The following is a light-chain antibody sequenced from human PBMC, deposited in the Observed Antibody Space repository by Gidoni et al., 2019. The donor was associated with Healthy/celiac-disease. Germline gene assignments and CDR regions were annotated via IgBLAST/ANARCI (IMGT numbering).Light chain of an antibody. Sequence: DIQMNQSPSSLSASVGDRVTITCRASQSISSYLNWYQQKPGKAPKLLIYAASSLQSGVPSRFSGSGSGTDFTLTISSLQPEDFATYYWQQSYSTPNTFGGGTQVEIK. CDR1: QSISSY. J-gene: IGKJ4*01. V-gene: IGKV1-39*01. CDR2: AAS. CDR3: QQSYSTPNT.